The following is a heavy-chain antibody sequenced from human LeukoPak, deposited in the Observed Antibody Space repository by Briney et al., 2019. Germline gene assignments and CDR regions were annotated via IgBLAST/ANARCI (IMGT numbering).Heavy chain of an antibody. D-gene: IGHD3-3*01. CDR2: ISYDGSNK. CDR3: ARGGSGYYPAALDY. J-gene: IGHJ4*02. V-gene: IGHV3-30-3*01. Sequence: GRSLRLSCAASGFTFSSYAMHWVRQAPAKGLEWVAVISYDGSNKYYADSVKGRFTISRDNSKNTLYLQMNSLRAEDTAVYYCARGGSGYYPAALDYWGQGTLVTVSS. CDR1: GFTFSSYA.